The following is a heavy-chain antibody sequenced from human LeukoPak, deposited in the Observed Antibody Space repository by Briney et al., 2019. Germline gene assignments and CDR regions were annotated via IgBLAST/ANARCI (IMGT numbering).Heavy chain of an antibody. V-gene: IGHV3-48*03. D-gene: IGHD7-27*01. Sequence: GGSLRLSCAASGFTFSSYEMNWVRQAPGKGLEWVSYISSSGSTIYYADSVKGRFTISRDNAKNSLYLQMNSLRAEDTAVYYCARMGQTGADDYWGQGTLVTVSS. CDR3: ARMGQTGADDY. CDR2: ISSSGSTI. J-gene: IGHJ4*02. CDR1: GFTFSSYE.